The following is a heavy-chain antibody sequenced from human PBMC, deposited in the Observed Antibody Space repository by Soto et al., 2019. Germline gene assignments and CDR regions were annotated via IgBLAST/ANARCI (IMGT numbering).Heavy chain of an antibody. V-gene: IGHV4-61*01. CDR2: IYYSGST. CDR3: VRQGIGPLHGLVDV. D-gene: IGHD3-10*01. J-gene: IGHJ6*02. CDR1: GGSVSSGSYY. Sequence: SETLSLTCTVSGGSVSSGSYYWSWIRQPPGKGLEWIGYIYYSGSTNYNPSLKSRVTISVDTSKNQFSLKLSSVTAADTAVYYCVRQGIGPLHGLVDVWGQGTTVTVSS.